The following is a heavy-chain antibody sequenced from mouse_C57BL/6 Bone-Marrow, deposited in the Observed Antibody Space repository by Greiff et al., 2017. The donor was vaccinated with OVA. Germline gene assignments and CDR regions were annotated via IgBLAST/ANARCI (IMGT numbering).Heavy chain of an antibody. CDR2: ISSGGSYT. Sequence: EVNLVESGGDLVKPGGSLKLSCAASGFTFSSYGMSWVRQTPDKRLEWVATISSGGSYTYYPDTVKGRFTISRDNAKNTLYLQMSSLKSEDTAMYYCARGDYYGSSCYFDYWGQGTTLTVSS. D-gene: IGHD1-1*01. V-gene: IGHV5-6*01. CDR1: GFTFSSYG. J-gene: IGHJ2*01. CDR3: ARGDYYGSSCYFDY.